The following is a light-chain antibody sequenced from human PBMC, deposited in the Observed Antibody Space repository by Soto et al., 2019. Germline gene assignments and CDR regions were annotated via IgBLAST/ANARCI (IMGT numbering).Light chain of an antibody. CDR1: QSVSSY. Sequence: EIVLTQSPATLSLSPGERATLSCRASQSVSSYLAWYQQKPGQAPRLLIYDASNRATGIPARFSGSRSGAEFTLTINSLQSEDFAVYYCQQYGSSPLTFGGGTKVDIK. V-gene: IGKV3-11*01. CDR3: QQYGSSPLT. CDR2: DAS. J-gene: IGKJ4*01.